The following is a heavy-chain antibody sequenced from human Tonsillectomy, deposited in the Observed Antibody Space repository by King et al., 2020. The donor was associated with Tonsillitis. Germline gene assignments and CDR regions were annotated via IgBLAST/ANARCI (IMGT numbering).Heavy chain of an antibody. V-gene: IGHV3-30*18. CDR2: ISYDGRNT. CDR3: AKDRVGAAFDY. D-gene: IGHD3-16*01. CDR1: GFTFSAFG. J-gene: IGHJ4*02. Sequence: VQLVESGGGVVQPGTSLRLSCTASGFTFSAFGLHSVRQAPGNGLECVARISYDGRNTYYADSVKGRFTISRDNSKNTLNLRMNSLRPDDTAVYYWAKDRVGAAFDYWGQGTLVTVSS.